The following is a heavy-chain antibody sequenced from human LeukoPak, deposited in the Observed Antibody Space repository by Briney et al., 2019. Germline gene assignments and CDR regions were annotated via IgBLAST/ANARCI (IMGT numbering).Heavy chain of an antibody. Sequence: GGSLRLSCAASGFTFSYTCMTWVRQAPGKGLEWVASIREDGSQKSAVDSVRGRFSISRDNAKNSVYLQMDSLRAEDTAVYYCARGPTNGQAFDYWGQGTLVSVSS. V-gene: IGHV3-7*01. CDR3: ARGPTNGQAFDY. CDR1: GFTFSYTC. CDR2: IREDGSQK. J-gene: IGHJ4*02. D-gene: IGHD2-8*01.